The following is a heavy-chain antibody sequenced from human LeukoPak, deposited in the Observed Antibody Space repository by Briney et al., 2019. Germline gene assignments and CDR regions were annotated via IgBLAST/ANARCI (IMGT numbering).Heavy chain of an antibody. D-gene: IGHD1-1*01. Sequence: PGGSLRLSCAASGFNFGSYYMSWVRQAPGKVLEWVGNIKQDGSETSYVDSVKGRFTISRDTAKNSLYLQMNSLRDDDAAVYYCARDYSWNSLDYWGQGTLVTVFS. J-gene: IGHJ4*02. CDR3: ARDYSWNSLDY. CDR2: IKQDGSET. V-gene: IGHV3-7*01. CDR1: GFNFGSYY.